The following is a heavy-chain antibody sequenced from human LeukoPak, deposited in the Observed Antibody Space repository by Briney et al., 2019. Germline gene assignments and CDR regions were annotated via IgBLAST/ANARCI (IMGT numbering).Heavy chain of an antibody. CDR3: AIEGGTALVTGYLNL. Sequence: SVKVSRKASGGTFGRYVISWVRQAPGQGLEWMGVIIPPFGTAHYAQKFQDRLTITADETATTVYMVWNSLGSEDTAMYYCAIEGGTALVTGYLNLWGGGTLVT. CDR1: GGTFGRYV. CDR2: IIPPFGTA. J-gene: IGHJ2*01. V-gene: IGHV1-69*13. D-gene: IGHD5-18*01.